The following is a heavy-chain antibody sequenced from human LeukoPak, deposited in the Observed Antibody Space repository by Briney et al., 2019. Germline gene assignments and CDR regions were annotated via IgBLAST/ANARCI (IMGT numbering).Heavy chain of an antibody. CDR3: ARSHVVVGAYFDY. J-gene: IGHJ4*02. CDR2: ISAYNGNT. CDR1: GYTFISYG. D-gene: IGHD1-26*01. Sequence: ASVKVSCKASGYTFISYGISWVRQAPGQGLEWMGWISAYNGNTNYAQNLQGRVTMTTDTSTSTAYMELRSLRSDDPAVYYCARSHVVVGAYFDYWGQGTLVTVSS. V-gene: IGHV1-18*01.